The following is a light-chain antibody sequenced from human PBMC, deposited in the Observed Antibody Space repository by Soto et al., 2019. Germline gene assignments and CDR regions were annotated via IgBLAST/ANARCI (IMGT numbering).Light chain of an antibody. J-gene: IGLJ1*01. CDR3: CSYGGSFYV. CDR1: SSDVGGYNY. CDR2: DVS. Sequence: QAVVTQPHSVSGSPGQSVAISCSGTSSDVGGYNYVSWYQQHPGKAPKLIIFDVSKRPSGVPDRFSGSKSGSTASLTISGLQAEDEADYYCCSYGGSFYVVGTGTKLTVL. V-gene: IGLV2-11*01.